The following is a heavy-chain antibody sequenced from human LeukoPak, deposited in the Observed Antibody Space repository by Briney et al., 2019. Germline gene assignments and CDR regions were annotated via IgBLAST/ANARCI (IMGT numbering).Heavy chain of an antibody. CDR1: GFTFSNYW. J-gene: IGHJ4*02. CDR3: ARRTDRSFWYLDC. Sequence: QAGGSLRLSCAASGFTFSNYWMSWVRQAPGKGLEWVANIKPDGTEKYYVDSVKGRFTISRDNAKNSPYLQMNSLRAEDTAMYYCARRTDRSFWYLDCWGQGTLVTVSS. V-gene: IGHV3-7*05. CDR2: IKPDGTEK.